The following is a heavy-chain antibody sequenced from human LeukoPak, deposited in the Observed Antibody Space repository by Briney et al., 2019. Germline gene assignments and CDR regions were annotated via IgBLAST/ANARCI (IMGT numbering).Heavy chain of an antibody. J-gene: IGHJ4*02. Sequence: ASVKVSCTASGYTFTSYAMHWVRQAPGQGLEWMGIINPSGGSTSYAQKFQGRVTMTRDTSTSTVYMELSSLRSEDTAVYYCASPGYDSSGFNYWGQGTLVTVSS. D-gene: IGHD3-22*01. CDR3: ASPGYDSSGFNY. CDR2: INPSGGST. CDR1: GYTFTSYA. V-gene: IGHV1-46*01.